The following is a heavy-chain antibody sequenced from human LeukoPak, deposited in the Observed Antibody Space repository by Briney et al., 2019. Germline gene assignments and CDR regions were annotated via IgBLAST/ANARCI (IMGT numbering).Heavy chain of an antibody. CDR2: IHPEGNEK. CDR1: GFTFSNFW. CDR3: ARGDAFSGDH. V-gene: IGHV3-7*04. J-gene: IGHJ4*02. Sequence: PEGSLRLSCAVSGFTFSNFWMSWVRQAPGRGLEWVANIHPEGNEKYHVGSVEGRFVISRDNTKNLLFLQMSGLRVEDTALYYCARGDAFSGDHWGQGTLVTVSS.